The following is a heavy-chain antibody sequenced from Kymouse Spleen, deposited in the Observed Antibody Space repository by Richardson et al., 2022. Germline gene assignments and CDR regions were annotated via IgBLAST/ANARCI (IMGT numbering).Heavy chain of an antibody. Sequence: QVQLVESGGGVVQPGRSLRLSCAASGFTFSSYGMHWVRQAPGKGLEWVAVIWYDGSNKYYADSVKGRFTISRDNSKNTLYLQMNSLRAEDTAVYYCARASSGSDDYYGMDVWGQGTTVTVSS. V-gene: IGHV3-33*01. CDR2: IWYDGSNK. CDR1: GFTFSSYG. J-gene: IGHJ6*02. D-gene: IGHD1-26*01. CDR3: ARASSGSDDYYGMDV.